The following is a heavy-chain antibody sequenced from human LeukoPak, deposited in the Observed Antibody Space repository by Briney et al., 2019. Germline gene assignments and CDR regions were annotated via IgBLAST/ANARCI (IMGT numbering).Heavy chain of an antibody. CDR2: IYYSGST. Sequence: PSETLSLTCTVSGGSISSYYWGWIRQPPGKGLEWIGSIYYSGSTYYNPSLKSRVTISVDTSKNQFSLKLSSVTAADTAVYYCARSGQLKVATPAYWGQGTLVTVSS. J-gene: IGHJ4*02. V-gene: IGHV4-39*07. D-gene: IGHD5-12*01. CDR3: ARSGQLKVATPAY. CDR1: GGSISSYY.